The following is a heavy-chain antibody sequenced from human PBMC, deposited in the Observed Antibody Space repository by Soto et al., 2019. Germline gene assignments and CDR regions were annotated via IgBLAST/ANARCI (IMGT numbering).Heavy chain of an antibody. CDR2: ISPYNGNT. V-gene: IGHV1-18*01. D-gene: IGHD3-10*01. CDR1: GYTFITYG. J-gene: IGHJ5*02. Sequence: QVQLVQSGVEVKKPGASVKVSCKASGYTFITYGISWLRQAPGQGPEWMGWISPYNGNTNYAQRVQGRGTMTTDTTTSTASMDLRSLTSDDTAVYYCARDGARDLRTRGNCFDPWGQVTLGNVAS. CDR3: ARDGARDLRTRGNCFDP.